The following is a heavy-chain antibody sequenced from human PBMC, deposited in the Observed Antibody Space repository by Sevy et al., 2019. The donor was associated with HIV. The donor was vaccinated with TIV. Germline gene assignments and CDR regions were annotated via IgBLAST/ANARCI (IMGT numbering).Heavy chain of an antibody. D-gene: IGHD3-22*01. CDR3: ARDSDSSGHYYLDYFDY. Sequence: ASVKVSCKASGYIFTNYPICWVRQAPGQGLEWMGCIRTSNRDTKYTQKLQGRAIMTTDTSTSTVYMDLRNLRSDDTAVYYCARDSDSSGHYYLDYFDYWGQGTLVTVSS. V-gene: IGHV1-18*01. CDR1: GYIFTNYP. CDR2: IRTSNRDT. J-gene: IGHJ4*02.